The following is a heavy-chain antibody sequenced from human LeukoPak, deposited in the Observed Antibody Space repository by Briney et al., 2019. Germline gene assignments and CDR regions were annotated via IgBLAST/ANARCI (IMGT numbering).Heavy chain of an antibody. CDR2: IYTSGST. CDR3: ARQIALVRSGAFDI. V-gene: IGHV4-4*07. Sequence: PSETLSLTCTVSGGSISSYYWSWIRQPAGKGLEWIGRIYTSGSTNYNPSLKSRVTMSVDTSKNQFSLKLSSVTAADTAVYYCARQIALVRSGAFDIWGQGTMVTVSS. D-gene: IGHD3-10*01. CDR1: GGSISSYY. J-gene: IGHJ3*02.